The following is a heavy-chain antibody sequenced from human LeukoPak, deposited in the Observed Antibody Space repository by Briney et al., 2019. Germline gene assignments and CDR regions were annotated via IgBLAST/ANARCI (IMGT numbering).Heavy chain of an antibody. CDR1: GFTFDDYA. J-gene: IGHJ3*02. CDR3: AKGGAVDILNSHDAFDI. V-gene: IGHV3-9*01. Sequence: PGGSLRLSCAGSGFTFDDYAMHWVRQPPGKGLEWVSGINWNSGSIGYADSVKGRFTISRDNAKNSLYLQMNSLRAEDTALYYCAKGGAVDILNSHDAFDIWGQGTMVTVSS. D-gene: IGHD3-9*01. CDR2: INWNSGSI.